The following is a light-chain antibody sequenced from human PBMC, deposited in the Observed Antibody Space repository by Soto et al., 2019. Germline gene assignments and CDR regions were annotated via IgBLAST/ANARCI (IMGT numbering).Light chain of an antibody. CDR1: SSDVGGYNY. CDR3: DSYTSSRAYV. CDR2: EVS. Sequence: QSVLTQPASVSGSPGQSITISCTGTSSDVGGYNYVSWYQQQAGKAPKLIIHEVSNRPSGVSNRFSGSKSGNTASLTISGLQAEDEADYSCDSYTSSRAYVFGIGTKLTVL. V-gene: IGLV2-14*01. J-gene: IGLJ1*01.